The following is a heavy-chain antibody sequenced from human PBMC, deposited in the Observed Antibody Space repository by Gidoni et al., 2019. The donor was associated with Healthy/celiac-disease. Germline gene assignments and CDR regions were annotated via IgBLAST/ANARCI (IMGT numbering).Heavy chain of an antibody. D-gene: IGHD3-10*01. CDR3: ANWVSGGY. CDR2: ISYDGSNK. CDR1: GFTFSSYG. Sequence: QVQLVESGGGVVQPGWSLRLSCAASGFTFSSYGMHWVRQAPGKGLEWVAVISYDGSNKYYADSVKGRFTISRDNSKNTLYLQMNSLRAEDTAVYYCANWVSGGYWGQGTLVTVSS. V-gene: IGHV3-30*18. J-gene: IGHJ4*02.